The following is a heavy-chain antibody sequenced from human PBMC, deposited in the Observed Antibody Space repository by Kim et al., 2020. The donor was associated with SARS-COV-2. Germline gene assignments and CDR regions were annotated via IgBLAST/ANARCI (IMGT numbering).Heavy chain of an antibody. CDR3: TRDRRHMITFGGVIVTTYFDT. V-gene: IGHV3-49*03. CDR1: GFTFGDYA. Sequence: GGSLRPSCTASGFTFGDYAMSWFRQAPGKGLEWVGFIRSKAYGGTTEYAASVKGRFTISRDDSKSIAYLQMNSLKTEDTAVYYCTRDRRHMITFGGVIVTTYFDTWARGP. CDR2: IRSKAYGGTT. J-gene: IGHJ4*02. D-gene: IGHD3-16*02.